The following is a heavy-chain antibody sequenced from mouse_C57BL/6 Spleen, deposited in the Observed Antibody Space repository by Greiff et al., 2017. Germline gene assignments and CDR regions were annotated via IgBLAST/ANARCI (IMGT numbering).Heavy chain of an antibody. D-gene: IGHD2-3*01. CDR1: GYTFTSYW. CDR3: ASYDGYYGAWFAY. V-gene: IGHV1-55*01. CDR2: IYPGSGST. Sequence: QVQLQQSGAELVKPGASVKMSCKASGYTFTSYWITWVKQRPGQGLEWIGDIYPGSGSTNYNEKFKSKATLTVDTSSSTAYMQLSSLTSEDSAVYYCASYDGYYGAWFAYWGQGTLVTVSA. J-gene: IGHJ3*01.